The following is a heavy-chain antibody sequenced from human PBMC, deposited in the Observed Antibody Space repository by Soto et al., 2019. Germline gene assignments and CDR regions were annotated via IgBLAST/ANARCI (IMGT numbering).Heavy chain of an antibody. V-gene: IGHV1-69*06. CDR2: IIPIFGTA. D-gene: IGHD6-6*01. CDR1: GGTFSSYA. Sequence: SVKVSCKASGGTFSSYAISWVRQAPGQGLEWMGGIIPIFGTANYAQKFQGRVTITADKSTSTAYMELSSLRSEDTAVYYCARIPDTSIAAHYYYYGMDVWGQGTTVTVSS. J-gene: IGHJ6*02. CDR3: ARIPDTSIAAHYYYYGMDV.